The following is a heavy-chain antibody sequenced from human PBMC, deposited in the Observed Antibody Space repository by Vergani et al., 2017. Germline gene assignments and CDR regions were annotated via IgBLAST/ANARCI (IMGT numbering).Heavy chain of an antibody. V-gene: IGHV3-30*02. CDR2: IGKDGINT. CDR1: GFTFSNFG. D-gene: IGHD2-21*02. CDR3: AKYLRDSTDGLPDS. Sequence: QVQLVESAGGVVQPGGSLRLSCAASGFTFSNFGMHWIRQAPGKGLEWLAYIGKDGINTRYRDAVEGRFTVSRDNSKDILYLQLDSLSTEDTALFYCAKYLRDSTDGLPDSWGPGTLVIVSS. J-gene: IGHJ4*02.